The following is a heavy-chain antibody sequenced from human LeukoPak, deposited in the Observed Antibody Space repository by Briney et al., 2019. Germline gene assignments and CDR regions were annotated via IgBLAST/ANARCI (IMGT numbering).Heavy chain of an antibody. CDR1: GFTFSIYA. D-gene: IGHD1-26*01. CDR2: ISYDGSNK. V-gene: IGHV3-30*04. CDR3: ARDLQWELLGDGYNWFDP. J-gene: IGHJ5*02. Sequence: PGGSLRLSCVASGFTFSIYAMHWVRQAPGKGLEWVAVISYDGSNKYYADSVKGRFTISRDNSKNTLYLQMNSLRAEDTAVYYCARDLQWELLGDGYNWFDPWGQGTLVTVSS.